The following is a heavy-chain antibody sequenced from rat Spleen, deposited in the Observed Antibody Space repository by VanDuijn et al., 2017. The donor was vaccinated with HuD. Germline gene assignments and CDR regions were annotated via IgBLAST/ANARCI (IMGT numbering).Heavy chain of an antibody. CDR2: ISSGGST. CDR3: ARHPPSFGVRGFDY. J-gene: IGHJ3*01. D-gene: IGHD4-3*01. Sequence: QVQLKESGPGLVQPSQTLSLTCTVSGFSLTSNGVNWVRQPPGKGLEWIAAISSGGSTYYNSSLKSRLSINRDTSKSQVFLKMNSLQPEDTGTYHCARHPPSFGVRGFDYWGQGTLVTVSS. CDR1: GFSLTSNG. V-gene: IGHV2S12*01.